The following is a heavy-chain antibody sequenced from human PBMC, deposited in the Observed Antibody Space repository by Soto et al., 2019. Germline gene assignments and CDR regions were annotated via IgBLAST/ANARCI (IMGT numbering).Heavy chain of an antibody. Sequence: QVQLQQWGAGLLKPAETLSLTCAVYGGSFSGYYWTWIRQPPGEGLEWIGEINHSGFPTYNPSLTSPRTMSVDTSRSQFYLRLSSVTAAHTAVCFCGRFSFDRSSWTNPRYFDNRGQGTPVTVSS. CDR1: GGSFSGYY. V-gene: IGHV4-34*01. D-gene: IGHD6-13*01. CDR2: INHSGFP. J-gene: IGHJ4*02. CDR3: GRFSFDRSSWTNPRYFDN.